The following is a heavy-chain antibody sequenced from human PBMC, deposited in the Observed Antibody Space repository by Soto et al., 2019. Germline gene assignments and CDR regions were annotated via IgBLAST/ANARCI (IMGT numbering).Heavy chain of an antibody. CDR3: ARGIWERSSGWYYFDS. Sequence: QVQLVQSGADVQKPGASVRISCKASGYNFANYAANWVRQAPGQSLEWMGWVNAGNGHTKYSEKLQGRVTITRDASANTAYMELSSLRSEDTALYFCARGIWERSSGWYYFDSWGQGTRVTVSS. D-gene: IGHD6-19*01. J-gene: IGHJ4*02. CDR1: GYNFANYA. CDR2: VNAGNGHT. V-gene: IGHV1-3*01.